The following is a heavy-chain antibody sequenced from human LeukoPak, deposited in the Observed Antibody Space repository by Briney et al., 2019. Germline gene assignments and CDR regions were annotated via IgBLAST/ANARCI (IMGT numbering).Heavy chain of an antibody. J-gene: IGHJ6*02. Sequence: ASVKVSCKASGYTFTSYGISWVRQAPGQGLEWMGWISAYNGNTNYAQKLQGRVTMTTDTSTSTAYMELRSLRSDDTAVYYCARDRPETDIVVVPAAIGDYYYGMDVWGQGTTVTVSS. V-gene: IGHV1-18*01. CDR3: ARDRPETDIVVVPAAIGDYYYGMDV. D-gene: IGHD2-2*02. CDR1: GYTFTSYG. CDR2: ISAYNGNT.